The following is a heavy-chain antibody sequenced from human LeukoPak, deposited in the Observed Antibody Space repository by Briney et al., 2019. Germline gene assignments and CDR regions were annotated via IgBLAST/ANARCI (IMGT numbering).Heavy chain of an antibody. CDR3: ARDSAVYDSSGYFLQAFDI. V-gene: IGHV1-2*02. Sequence: ASVKVSCKSSGSTFTCYYMHWVRHAPGQGLEWMGWINPNSGGTKSAQNFQGRVTMTRDTSISTAYMELSRLRSDGTAVYYCARDSAVYDSSGYFLQAFDIWGQGTMVTVSS. CDR1: GSTFTCYY. CDR2: INPNSGGT. J-gene: IGHJ3*02. D-gene: IGHD3-22*01.